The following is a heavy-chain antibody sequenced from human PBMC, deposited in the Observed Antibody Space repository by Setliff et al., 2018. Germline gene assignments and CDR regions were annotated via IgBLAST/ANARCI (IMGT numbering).Heavy chain of an antibody. CDR3: ARVGANWGDLHY. CDR1: GYNFINYW. V-gene: IGHV5-51*01. D-gene: IGHD3-16*01. J-gene: IGHJ4*02. Sequence: ESLKISCKGSGYNFINYWIGWVRQMPGKGLEWMGIIYPGDSDTRYSPSFQGQVTISADKSISTAYLQWSSLKASDTAIYYCARVGANWGDLHYWGQGTLVTVSS. CDR2: IYPGDSDT.